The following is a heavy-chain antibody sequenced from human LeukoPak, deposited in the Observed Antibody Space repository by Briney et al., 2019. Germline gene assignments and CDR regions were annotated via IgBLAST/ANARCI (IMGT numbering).Heavy chain of an antibody. D-gene: IGHD4-17*01. J-gene: IGHJ4*02. CDR2: IYYSGST. V-gene: IGHV4-30-4*07. CDR1: GGSISSGGYS. Sequence: TSETLSLTCAVSGGSISSGGYSWSWIRQPPGKGLEWIGYIYYSGSTYYNPSLKSRVTISVDTSKNQFSLKLSSVTAADTAVYYCARGRVTTVTTTLDYWGQGTLVTVSS. CDR3: ARGRVTTVTTTLDY.